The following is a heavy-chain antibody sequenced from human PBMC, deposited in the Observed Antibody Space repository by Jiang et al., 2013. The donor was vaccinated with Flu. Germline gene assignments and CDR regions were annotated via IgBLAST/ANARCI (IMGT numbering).Heavy chain of an antibody. D-gene: IGHD6-19*01. CDR3: ARDRLGIAVAGTGDYYYYGMDV. V-gene: IGHV1-69*04. Sequence: GAEVKKPGSSVKVSCKASGGTFSSYAISWVRQAPGQGLEWMGRIIPILGIANYAQKFQGRVTITADKSTSTAYMELSSLRSEDTAVYYCARDRLGIAVAGTGDYYYYGMDVWGQGTTVTVS. CDR1: GGTFSSYA. J-gene: IGHJ6*02. CDR2: IIPILGIA.